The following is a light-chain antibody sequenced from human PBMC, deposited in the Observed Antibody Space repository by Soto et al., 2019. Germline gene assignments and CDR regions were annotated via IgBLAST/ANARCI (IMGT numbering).Light chain of an antibody. CDR1: QSVSSN. Sequence: EIVMTQSPATLSVSPGERATLSCRASQSVSSNLAWYQQKPGQAPRLLIYGASTRATGIPARFSGSGSGTEFTLTISSLQSEDFAVYYCQQYNNWPRRHTFGQGTKLEIK. CDR3: QQYNNWPRRHT. V-gene: IGKV3-15*01. CDR2: GAS. J-gene: IGKJ2*01.